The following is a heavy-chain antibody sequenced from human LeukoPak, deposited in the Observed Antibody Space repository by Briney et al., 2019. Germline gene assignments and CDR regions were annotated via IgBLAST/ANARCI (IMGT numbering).Heavy chain of an antibody. V-gene: IGHV4-61*02. CDR3: ARVLYGSFDY. CDR1: GGSISSGSYY. CDR2: IYTSGST. J-gene: IGHJ4*02. Sequence: SETLSLTCTVSGGSISSGSYYWSWIRQPAGKGLEWIGRIYTSGSTNYNPSLKSRVTISVDTSKNQFSLKLSSVTAADTAVYYCARVLYGSFDYWGQGTLVTVSS. D-gene: IGHD2/OR15-2a*01.